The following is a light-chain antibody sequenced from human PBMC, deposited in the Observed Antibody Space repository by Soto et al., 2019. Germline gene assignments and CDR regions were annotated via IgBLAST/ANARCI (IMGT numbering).Light chain of an antibody. V-gene: IGKV3-11*01. CDR3: QQRSNWPLT. CDR1: QSVGRY. Sequence: EIMLTQSPATLSLSPGERATLSCRASQSVGRYLAWYQQKPGQAPRLLIYDASNRPTGVPGRFSGSGSGTDFTLTISSLEPEDFADYYCQQRSNWPLTFGGGTKVEI. CDR2: DAS. J-gene: IGKJ4*01.